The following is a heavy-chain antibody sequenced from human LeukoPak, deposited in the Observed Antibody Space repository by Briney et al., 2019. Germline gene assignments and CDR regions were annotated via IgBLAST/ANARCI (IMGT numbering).Heavy chain of an antibody. Sequence: SQTLSLTCAVSGGSISSGGYSWSWIRQPPGTGLEWIGYIYHSGSTYYNPSLKSRVTISVDRSENQFSLKLSSVTAADTAVYYCARGEYSYGMDVWGQGTTVTVSS. D-gene: IGHD5-18*01. J-gene: IGHJ6*02. CDR3: ARGEYSYGMDV. CDR1: GGSISSGGYS. V-gene: IGHV4-30-2*01. CDR2: IYHSGST.